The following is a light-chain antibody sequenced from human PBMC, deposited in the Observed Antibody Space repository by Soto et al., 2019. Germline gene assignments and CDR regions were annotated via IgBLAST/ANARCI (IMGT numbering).Light chain of an antibody. CDR1: SSNIGSNY. CDR3: AAWDDSLSVYWV. CDR2: SNN. Sequence: VLTQPPSASGTPGQRVTISCSGSSSNIGSNYVYWYQQLPGTAPKLLIYSNNQRPSGVPDRFSGSKSGTSASLAISGLRSEDEADYYCAAWDDSLSVYWVFGGGTQLTVL. V-gene: IGLV1-47*02. J-gene: IGLJ3*02.